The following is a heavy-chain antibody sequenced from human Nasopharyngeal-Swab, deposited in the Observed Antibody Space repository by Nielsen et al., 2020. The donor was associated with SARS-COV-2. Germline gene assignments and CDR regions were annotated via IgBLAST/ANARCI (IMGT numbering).Heavy chain of an antibody. V-gene: IGHV1-46*01. D-gene: IGHD7-27*01. CDR2: INPSGGST. Sequence: ASVKVSCKASEYTFTGYYMHWVRQAPGQGLEWMGLINPSGGSTSYAQKFQGRVTMTRDTSTSTVYMELSSLRSEDTAVYYCASPHNWGDAFDIWGQGTMVTVSS. CDR1: EYTFTGYY. CDR3: ASPHNWGDAFDI. J-gene: IGHJ3*02.